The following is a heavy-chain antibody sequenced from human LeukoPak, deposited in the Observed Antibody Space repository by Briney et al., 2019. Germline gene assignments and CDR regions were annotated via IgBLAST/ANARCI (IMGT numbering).Heavy chain of an antibody. J-gene: IGHJ4*02. Sequence: ASVKVSCKASGYTFTSYYMHWVRQAPGQGLEWMGIINPSGGSTTYAQKFQGRVTMTRDTSTSTVYMELSSLRSEDTAVYYCAREVAVGYDFWSGYYRHFDYWGQGTLVTVSS. V-gene: IGHV1-46*01. D-gene: IGHD3-3*01. CDR3: AREVAVGYDFWSGYYRHFDY. CDR2: INPSGGST. CDR1: GYTFTSYY.